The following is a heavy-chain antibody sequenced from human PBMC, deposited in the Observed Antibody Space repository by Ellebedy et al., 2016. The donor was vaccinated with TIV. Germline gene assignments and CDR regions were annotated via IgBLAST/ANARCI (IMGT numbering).Heavy chain of an antibody. V-gene: IGHV3-11*06. J-gene: IGHJ3*01. CDR1: GFSFTDYY. CDR2: IRGDSSYT. Sequence: PGGSLRPSCQPSGFSFTDYYLSWIRHAPGKWLEWVSYIRGDSSYTNYADSVRGRFTIFRDNARNSLYLRFNIARVEDTAVYYCAKALTGDRNCSSADPYRVFDLWGQGTLLTVS. CDR3: AKALTGDRNCSSADPYRVFDL. D-gene: IGHD3-22*01.